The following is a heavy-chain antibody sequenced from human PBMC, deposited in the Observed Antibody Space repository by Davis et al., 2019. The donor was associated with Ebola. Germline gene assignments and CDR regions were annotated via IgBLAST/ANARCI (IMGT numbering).Heavy chain of an antibody. V-gene: IGHV3-23*01. Sequence: GESLKISCAASGFTFSSYAMSWVRQAPGKGLEWVSAISGSGGSTYYADSVKGRFTISRGNSKNTLYLQMNSLRAEDTAVYYCAKGYYGSGSPPNWFDPWGQGTLVTVSS. CDR3: AKGYYGSGSPPNWFDP. D-gene: IGHD3-10*01. CDR2: ISGSGGST. CDR1: GFTFSSYA. J-gene: IGHJ5*02.